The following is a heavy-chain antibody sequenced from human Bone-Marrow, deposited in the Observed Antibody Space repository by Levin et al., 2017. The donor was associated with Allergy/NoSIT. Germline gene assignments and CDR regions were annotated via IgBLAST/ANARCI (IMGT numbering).Heavy chain of an antibody. V-gene: IGHV1-69*13. D-gene: IGHD3-3*01. CDR3: ASQLRFLEWANYYYYMDV. Sequence: SVKVSCKASGGTFSSYAISWVRQAPGQGLEWMGGIIPIFGTANYAQKFQGRVTITADESTSTAYMELSSLRSEDTAVYYCASQLRFLEWANYYYYMDVWGKGTTVTVSS. CDR1: GGTFSSYA. J-gene: IGHJ6*03. CDR2: IIPIFGTA.